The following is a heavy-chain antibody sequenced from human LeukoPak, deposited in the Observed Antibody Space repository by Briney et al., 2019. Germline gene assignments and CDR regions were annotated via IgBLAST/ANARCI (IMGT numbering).Heavy chain of an antibody. Sequence: GASVKVSCKASGGTFSSYTISWVRQAPGQGLEWMGWISAYNGNTNYAQKLQGRVTMTTDTSTSTAYMELRSLRSDDTAVYYCARDGDSGSYWDYYMDVWGKGTTVTVSS. CDR3: ARDGDSGSYWDYYMDV. CDR1: GGTFSSYT. CDR2: ISAYNGNT. V-gene: IGHV1-18*01. D-gene: IGHD1-26*01. J-gene: IGHJ6*03.